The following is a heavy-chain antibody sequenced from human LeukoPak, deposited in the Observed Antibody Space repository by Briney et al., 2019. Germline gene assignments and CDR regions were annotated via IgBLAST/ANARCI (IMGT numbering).Heavy chain of an antibody. CDR1: GFMFRSYW. Sequence: GGSLRLSCGASGFMFRSYWMSWVRQAPGKGLEWVANIKEDGSEKHHVDSVKGRFTISRDNSKNTLYLQMNSLRAEDTAVYYCARGRKERLIVVVPAAKDFDYWGQGTLVTVSS. J-gene: IGHJ4*02. CDR3: ARGRKERLIVVVPAAKDFDY. CDR2: IKEDGSEK. D-gene: IGHD2-2*01. V-gene: IGHV3-7*04.